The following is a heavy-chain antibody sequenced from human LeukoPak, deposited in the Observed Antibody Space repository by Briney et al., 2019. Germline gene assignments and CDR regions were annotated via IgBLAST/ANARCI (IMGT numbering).Heavy chain of an antibody. J-gene: IGHJ4*02. CDR2: INYSGST. Sequence: SETLSLTCTVPGASISSYYWSWLRQPPGKGLEWVAYINYSGSTNYNPSLKSRVTISVDTSKNQYSLKLTSVSAADTAVYYCARGASWYGYWGQGTLVTVSS. V-gene: IGHV4-59*01. CDR1: GASISSYY. D-gene: IGHD6-13*01. CDR3: ARGASWYGY.